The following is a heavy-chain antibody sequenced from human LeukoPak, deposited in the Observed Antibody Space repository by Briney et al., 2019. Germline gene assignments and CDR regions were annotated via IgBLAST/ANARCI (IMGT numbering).Heavy chain of an antibody. CDR1: GFTFSSYA. V-gene: IGHV3-64*01. D-gene: IGHD3-16*02. J-gene: IGHJ3*02. Sequence: GGSLRLSCAASGFTFSSYAMHWVRQAPGKGLEYVSAISSNGDSTYYANSVRGRFTISRDNSKNTLYLQMGSLRAEDMAVYYCARVLAGYPDAFDIWGQGTMVTVSS. CDR2: ISSNGDST. CDR3: ARVLAGYPDAFDI.